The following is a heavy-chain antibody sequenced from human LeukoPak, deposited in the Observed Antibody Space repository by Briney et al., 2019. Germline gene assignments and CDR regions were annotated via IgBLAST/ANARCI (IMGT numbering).Heavy chain of an antibody. Sequence: GGSLRLSWAASGFSVSIYWMSWVRQAPGKGLEWVAYIKHDGSEKYYVDSVKGRFTISRDNAKNSLYLQMNSLRAEDTAVYYCARDRGVLRFLEWLPYFDYWGQGTLVTVSS. CDR1: GFSVSIYW. D-gene: IGHD3-3*01. V-gene: IGHV3-7*01. CDR2: IKHDGSEK. CDR3: ARDRGVLRFLEWLPYFDY. J-gene: IGHJ4*02.